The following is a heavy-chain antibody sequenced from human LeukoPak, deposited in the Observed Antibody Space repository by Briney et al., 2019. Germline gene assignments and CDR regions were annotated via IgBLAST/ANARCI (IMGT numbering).Heavy chain of an antibody. CDR2: IKTDGSST. CDR3: AREGSAAGIDDAFDI. D-gene: IGHD6-13*01. Sequence: GGSLRLSCAASGFTFSSYGMHWVRQAPGKGLVWVSRIKTDGSSTDYADSVKGRFTISRDNAKNTLYLQMNSLRAEDTAVYYCAREGSAAGIDDAFDIWGQGTMVTVSS. CDR1: GFTFSSYG. V-gene: IGHV3-74*01. J-gene: IGHJ3*02.